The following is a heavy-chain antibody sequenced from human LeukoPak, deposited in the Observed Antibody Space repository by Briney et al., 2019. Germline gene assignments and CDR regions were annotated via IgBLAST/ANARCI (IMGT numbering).Heavy chain of an antibody. Sequence: QAGGSLRLSCVASGFTVSSNYMSWVRQAPGKGLEWVSVIYSGGSTYYADSVKGRFTISRDNSKNTLYLQMNSLRAEDTAVYYCARGDSSGWYYYFYYWGQGTLVTVSS. CDR2: IYSGGST. J-gene: IGHJ4*02. V-gene: IGHV3-66*01. D-gene: IGHD6-19*01. CDR3: ARGDSSGWYYYFYY. CDR1: GFTVSSNY.